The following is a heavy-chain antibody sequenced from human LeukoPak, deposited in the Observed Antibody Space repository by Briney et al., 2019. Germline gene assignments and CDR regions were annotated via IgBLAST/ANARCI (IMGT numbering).Heavy chain of an antibody. CDR1: GFTFSRYS. J-gene: IGHJ6*02. CDR3: AVFLEWQGATYYGMDV. CDR2: ISRSSRTI. V-gene: IGHV3-48*02. D-gene: IGHD3-3*01. Sequence: GGSLRLSCAASGFTFSRYSMNWVRQAPGKGLEWVTYISRSSRTIYYADSVKGRFTISRDNAKNSLYLQMNSLRDEDTAVYYCAVFLEWQGATYYGMDVWGQGTTVTVSS.